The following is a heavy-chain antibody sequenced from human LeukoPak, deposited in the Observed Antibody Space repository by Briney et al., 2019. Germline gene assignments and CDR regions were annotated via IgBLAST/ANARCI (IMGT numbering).Heavy chain of an antibody. Sequence: SETLSLTCTVSGGSISSYYWSWIRQPAGKGLEWIGRIYTSGSTNYNPSLKSRVTMSVETSKNQFSLKLGTLTAADTAVYYCARGSYPDAFDIWGQGTMVTVSS. V-gene: IGHV4-4*07. CDR1: GGSISSYY. CDR3: ARGSYPDAFDI. D-gene: IGHD1-26*01. J-gene: IGHJ3*02. CDR2: IYTSGST.